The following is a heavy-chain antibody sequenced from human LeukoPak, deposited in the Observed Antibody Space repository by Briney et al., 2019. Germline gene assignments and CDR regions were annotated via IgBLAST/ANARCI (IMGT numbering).Heavy chain of an antibody. Sequence: GGSLRLSCAASGFTFNSYSMNWVRQAPGEGLEWVSAISSSSSYTYYADSVKGRFTISRDNAKNSLYLQMSSLRAEDTAVYYCARDGASLGAQFDYWGQGTLVTVSS. D-gene: IGHD1-26*01. CDR1: GFTFNSYS. V-gene: IGHV3-21*01. CDR3: ARDGASLGAQFDY. J-gene: IGHJ4*02. CDR2: ISSSSSYT.